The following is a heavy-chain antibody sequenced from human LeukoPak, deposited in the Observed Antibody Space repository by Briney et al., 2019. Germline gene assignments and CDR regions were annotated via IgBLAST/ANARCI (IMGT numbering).Heavy chain of an antibody. CDR1: GVSISSDY. V-gene: IGHV4-59*12. CDR2: IYYSGSS. Sequence: KPSETLSLTCTVSGVSISSDYWSWIRLPPGKGPEWIGYIYYSGSSNYNPSLKSRVTISVDTSKNQFSLKLSSVTAADTAVYYCARYIVVVPATIGWFDPWGQGTLVTVSS. D-gene: IGHD2-2*02. CDR3: ARYIVVVPATIGWFDP. J-gene: IGHJ5*02.